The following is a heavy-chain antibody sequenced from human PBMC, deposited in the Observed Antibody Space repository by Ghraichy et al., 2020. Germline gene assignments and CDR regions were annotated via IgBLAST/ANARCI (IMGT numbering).Heavy chain of an antibody. CDR1: GGTFSSYA. Sequence: SVKVSCKASGGTFSSYAISWVRQAPGQGLEWMGGIIPIFGTANYAQKFQGRVTITADESTSTAYMELSSLRSEDTAVYYCATRSLVRLNYYGMDVWGQGTTVTVSS. V-gene: IGHV1-69*13. CDR3: ATRSLVRLNYYGMDV. CDR2: IIPIFGTA. J-gene: IGHJ6*02. D-gene: IGHD6-6*01.